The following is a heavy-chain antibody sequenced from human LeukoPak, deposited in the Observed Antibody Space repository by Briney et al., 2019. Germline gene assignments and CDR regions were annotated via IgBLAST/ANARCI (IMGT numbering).Heavy chain of an antibody. Sequence: ASVKLSCKASGYTFPSYYMHWVRQAPGQGLEWMGIINPDGGSTSYAQKFQGRVTMTRDMSTSTVYMELSSLRSEDTAVYYCARDKLQWHSLVDNWGQGTLVTVSS. V-gene: IGHV1-46*01. CDR2: INPDGGST. CDR1: GYTFPSYY. J-gene: IGHJ4*02. CDR3: ARDKLQWHSLVDN. D-gene: IGHD6-19*01.